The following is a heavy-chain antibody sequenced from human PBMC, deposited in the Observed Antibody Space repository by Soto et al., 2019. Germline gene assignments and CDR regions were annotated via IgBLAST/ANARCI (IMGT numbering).Heavy chain of an antibody. Sequence: QVQLVQSGAEVKKPGSSVKVSCKASGGTFSSYAISWVRQAPGQGLEWMGGIIPIFGTANYAQKFQGRVTITADESTRTAYTGPSSLSSEDTAVYYCARLGGGVPAAKDTDWGQGTLVTVSS. V-gene: IGHV1-69*12. CDR1: GGTFSSYA. CDR3: ARLGGGVPAAKDTD. CDR2: IIPIFGTA. D-gene: IGHD2-2*01. J-gene: IGHJ4*02.